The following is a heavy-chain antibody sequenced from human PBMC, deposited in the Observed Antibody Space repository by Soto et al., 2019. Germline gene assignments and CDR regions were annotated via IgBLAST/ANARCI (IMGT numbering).Heavy chain of an antibody. CDR2: IDPGDTYA. D-gene: IGHD2-2*01. CDR3: ARIYCTTTTCDSWFDP. Sequence: GESLKISCTGFGYTFSTFWISWVRQMPGKGLEWMGRIDPGDTYATYSPAFQGHVTISADKATSTAYLQWSSLEASDTAMHYCARIYCTTTTCDSWFDPWGQGTLVTVSS. CDR1: GYTFSTFW. V-gene: IGHV5-10-1*01. J-gene: IGHJ5*02.